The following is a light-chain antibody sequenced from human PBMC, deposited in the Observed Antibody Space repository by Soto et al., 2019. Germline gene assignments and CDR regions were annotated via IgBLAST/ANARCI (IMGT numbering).Light chain of an antibody. Sequence: EIVLTQSPATLSLSPGERATLSCRASQSVGSYLAWYQQKPGQAPRLLIYDASARATGIPARFSGSWSGTDFTLTISSLEHEDFAVYCCQQRSKLLVTFGQGTKLEIK. J-gene: IGKJ2*01. CDR1: QSVGSY. CDR2: DAS. CDR3: QQRSKLLVT. V-gene: IGKV3-11*01.